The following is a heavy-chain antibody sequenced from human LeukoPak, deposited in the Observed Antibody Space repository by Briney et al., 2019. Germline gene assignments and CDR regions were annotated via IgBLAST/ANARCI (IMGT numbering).Heavy chain of an antibody. J-gene: IGHJ4*02. CDR1: GGSFSGYY. V-gene: IGHV4-34*01. Sequence: PSETLSLTCAVYGGSFSGYYWSWIRQPPGKGREWIGEINHSGRTNYNPSLKSRVTISVDKSKNQFSLKLSSVTAADTAVYYCARVGGPYYDFWSGYGDWGQGTLVTVSS. D-gene: IGHD3-3*01. CDR2: INHSGRT. CDR3: ARVGGPYYDFWSGYGD.